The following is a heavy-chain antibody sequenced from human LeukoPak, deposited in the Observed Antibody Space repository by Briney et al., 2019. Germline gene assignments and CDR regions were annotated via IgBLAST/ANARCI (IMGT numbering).Heavy chain of an antibody. CDR3: AKEKKYSYGLIDY. D-gene: IGHD5-18*01. Sequence: GGSLRLSCAASGFTFSSYALSWVRQAPGKGLEWVSTFSDTGGSTYYADSVKGRFTISRDNSKNTLYLQMNSLRAEDTAVYYCAKEKKYSYGLIDYWGQGTLVTVSS. CDR1: GFTFSSYA. V-gene: IGHV3-23*01. J-gene: IGHJ4*02. CDR2: FSDTGGST.